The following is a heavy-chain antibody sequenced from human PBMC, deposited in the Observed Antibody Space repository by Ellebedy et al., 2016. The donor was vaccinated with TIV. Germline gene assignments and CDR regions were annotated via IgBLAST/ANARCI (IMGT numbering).Heavy chain of an antibody. CDR2: FDPEDGET. Sequence: AASVKVSCKVSGYTLTELSIHWVRQAPGKGLEWMGGFDPEDGETTNAQKFQGRVTMTEDTSTDTAYMELSSLRSEDTAVYYCASREMATTDYYFDYWGQGTLVTVSS. CDR3: ASREMATTDYYFDY. D-gene: IGHD5-24*01. J-gene: IGHJ4*02. V-gene: IGHV1-24*01. CDR1: GYTLTELS.